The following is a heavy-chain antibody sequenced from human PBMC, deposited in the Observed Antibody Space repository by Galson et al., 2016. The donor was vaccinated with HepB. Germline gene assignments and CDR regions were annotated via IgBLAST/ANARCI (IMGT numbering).Heavy chain of an antibody. CDR2: IYWDDNK. D-gene: IGHD6-19*01. Sequence: PALVKPTQTLTLTCTISGVSLNTSGVGVGWIRQPPGKALEWLALIYWDDNKRYSPSLKSRLTITKDTSKNQVVLTMTNMDPVDTATYYCAHPVVYRTGWGYWGQGTLVTVSS. CDR3: AHPVVYRTGWGY. J-gene: IGHJ4*02. V-gene: IGHV2-5*02. CDR1: GVSLNTSGVG.